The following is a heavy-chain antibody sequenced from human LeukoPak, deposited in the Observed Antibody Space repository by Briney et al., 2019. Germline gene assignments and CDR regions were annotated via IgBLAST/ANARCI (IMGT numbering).Heavy chain of an antibody. Sequence: GGSLRLSCAASGFTFSSYGMHWVRQAPGKGLEWVAFIRYDGSSKYYADSVKGRSTISRDNSKNTLYLQMNSLRAEDTAVYYCAKMGLDYYASSGYYGYFDYWGQGTLVTVSS. CDR2: IRYDGSSK. CDR1: GFTFSSYG. D-gene: IGHD3-22*01. J-gene: IGHJ4*02. CDR3: AKMGLDYYASSGYYGYFDY. V-gene: IGHV3-30*02.